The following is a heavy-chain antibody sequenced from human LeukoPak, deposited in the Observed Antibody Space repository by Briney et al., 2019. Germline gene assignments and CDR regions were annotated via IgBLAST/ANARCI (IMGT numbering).Heavy chain of an antibody. Sequence: GGSLRLSCVASGFTFRDHYMDWVRQAPGKGLEWVGRSRNKANGYKAEYAASVIGRFSISRDDSDNSLFLQMNNLKSEDTAVCFCARNRPLSPFDLWGQGTLVTVSS. D-gene: IGHD1-14*01. V-gene: IGHV3-72*01. CDR2: SRNKANGYKA. CDR3: ARNRPLSPFDL. CDR1: GFTFRDHY. J-gene: IGHJ4*02.